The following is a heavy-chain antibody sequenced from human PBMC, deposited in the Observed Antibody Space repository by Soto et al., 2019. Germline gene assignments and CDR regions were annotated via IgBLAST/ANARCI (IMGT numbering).Heavy chain of an antibody. CDR3: ARARVEQQVVYYYYGMDS. D-gene: IGHD6-13*01. CDR1: GGTFSSYC. CDR2: IVPILDIT. J-gene: IGHJ6*02. Sequence: QVQLVQSGAEVKKPGSSVKVSCKASGGTFSSYCISWVRQAPGQGLEWMGRIVPILDITNYAQKFQGRVTITADTSTRTAYMELSSLRSDDTAVYYCARARVEQQVVYYYYGMDSWGQGTTVTGSS. V-gene: IGHV1-69*02.